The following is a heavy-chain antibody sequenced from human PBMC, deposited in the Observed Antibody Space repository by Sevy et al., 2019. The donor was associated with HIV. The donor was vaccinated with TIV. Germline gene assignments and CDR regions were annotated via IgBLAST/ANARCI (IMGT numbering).Heavy chain of an antibody. CDR3: ARDYSGTYYYFDY. J-gene: IGHJ4*02. CDR2: INSDGSST. D-gene: IGHD1-26*01. Sequence: GGSLRLSCAASGFTFSSYWMHWVRQAPGKGLVWVSRINSDGSSTNYADSVKGRFTISRDNAKNTLYLQMNSLRAEDTAVYYCARDYSGTYYYFDYWGQGTLVTVSS. V-gene: IGHV3-74*01. CDR1: GFTFSSYW.